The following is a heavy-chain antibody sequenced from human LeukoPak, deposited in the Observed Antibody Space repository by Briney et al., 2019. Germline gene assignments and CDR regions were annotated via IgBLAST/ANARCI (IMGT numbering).Heavy chain of an antibody. D-gene: IGHD3-10*01. CDR2: IKQDGSEK. Sequence: GGSLRLSCAASGFTFSSYWMSWVRQAPGKGLEWVANIKQDGSEKYYVDSVKGRFTISRDNAKNSLYLQMNSLRAEDSAVYYCARPLDGASKNYFDYWGQGTLVTVSS. CDR1: GFTFSSYW. J-gene: IGHJ4*02. V-gene: IGHV3-7*01. CDR3: ARPLDGASKNYFDY.